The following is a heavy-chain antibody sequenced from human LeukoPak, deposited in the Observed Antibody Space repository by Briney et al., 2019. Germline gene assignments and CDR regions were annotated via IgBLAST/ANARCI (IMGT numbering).Heavy chain of an antibody. Sequence: PGGSLRLSCAASGFTFSSYWMSWVRQAPGKGLEWVANIKQDGSEKYYVDSVKGRFTISRDNAKNSLYLQMNSLRAEDTAVYYCARDTGPSGIAAAGALDYWGQGTLVTVSS. V-gene: IGHV3-7*03. J-gene: IGHJ4*02. CDR3: ARDTGPSGIAAAGALDY. CDR1: GFTFSSYW. CDR2: IKQDGSEK. D-gene: IGHD6-13*01.